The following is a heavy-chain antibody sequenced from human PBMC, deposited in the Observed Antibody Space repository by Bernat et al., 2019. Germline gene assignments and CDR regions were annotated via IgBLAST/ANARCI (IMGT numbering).Heavy chain of an antibody. CDR3: ATPWRAAYYYGSSGYYGWDPFDS. Sequence: QVQLQESGPGLVKPSETLSLTCTVSGGSISSYYWSWIRQPPGNGLEWVGYIYYSGSTNYNPSLKSRVTISVDTSKNQFSLKLTSVTATDTAVYYCATPWRAAYYYGSSGYYGWDPFDSWGQGTMVTVSS. CDR1: GGSISSYY. J-gene: IGHJ3*02. D-gene: IGHD3-22*01. CDR2: IYYSGST. V-gene: IGHV4-59*08.